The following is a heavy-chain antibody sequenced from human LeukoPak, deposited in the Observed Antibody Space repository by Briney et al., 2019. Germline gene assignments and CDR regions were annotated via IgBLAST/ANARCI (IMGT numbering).Heavy chain of an antibody. Sequence: ASETLSLTCAVYGGSFSGYYWSWIRQPPGKGLEWIGEINHSGSTNYNPSLKSRVTISVDTSKNQFSLKLSSVTAADTAVYYCARGGRLGRPLDYWGQGTLVTVSS. CDR3: ARGGRLGRPLDY. D-gene: IGHD3-10*01. CDR1: GGSFSGYY. J-gene: IGHJ4*02. V-gene: IGHV4-34*01. CDR2: INHSGST.